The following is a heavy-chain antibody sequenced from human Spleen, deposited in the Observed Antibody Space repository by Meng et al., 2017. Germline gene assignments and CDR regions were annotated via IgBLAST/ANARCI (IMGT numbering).Heavy chain of an antibody. J-gene: IGHJ6*02. CDR1: GFSFSTYA. D-gene: IGHD4-23*01. Sequence: GESLKISCAASGFSFSTYAMHWVRQAPGKGLEWVAIISYDGNNKYYADSVKGRFTISRDNSKNTLYLQMNSLRAEDTAVYYCAREEDYGGTNYGMDVWGQGTTVTVSS. V-gene: IGHV3-30*01. CDR3: AREEDYGGTNYGMDV. CDR2: ISYDGNNK.